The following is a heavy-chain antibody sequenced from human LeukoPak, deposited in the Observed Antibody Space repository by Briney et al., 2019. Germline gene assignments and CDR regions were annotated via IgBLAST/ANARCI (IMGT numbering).Heavy chain of an antibody. J-gene: IGHJ4*02. CDR2: IYPGDSDT. D-gene: IGHD3-10*01. CDR1: GYSFTDLW. V-gene: IGHV5-51*01. Sequence: GESRKISCKGSGYSFTDLWSGWVRQMPGKGLEWMGIIYPGDSDTRYSPSFQGQVTISADKSIRTAYLKWSSLKASDTAMYYCARHTRDDYYGWGSYYNDYWGQGTLVTVSS. CDR3: ARHTRDDYYGWGSYYNDY.